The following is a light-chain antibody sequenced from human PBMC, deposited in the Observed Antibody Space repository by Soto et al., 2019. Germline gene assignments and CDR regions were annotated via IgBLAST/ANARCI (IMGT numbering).Light chain of an antibody. V-gene: IGKV3-15*01. CDR2: GAS. CDR3: QQYNNWPWT. J-gene: IGKJ1*01. Sequence: TQSPGTLSLSPGEIATLSCGASQSVSSSYLAWYQQKPGQAPRLLIHGASTRATGFPARFSGSGSGTDFTLTISSLQSEDFAIYYCQQYNNWPWTFGQGTKVDI. CDR1: QSVSSSY.